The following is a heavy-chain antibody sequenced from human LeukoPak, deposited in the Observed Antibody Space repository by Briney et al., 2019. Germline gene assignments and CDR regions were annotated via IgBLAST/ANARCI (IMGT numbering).Heavy chain of an antibody. CDR3: ASSKIVGATIFDY. CDR2: IYSGGST. J-gene: IGHJ4*02. V-gene: IGHV3-53*04. D-gene: IGHD1-26*01. Sequence: GGSLRLSCAASGFTVSSNYMSWVGQAPGKGLEWVSVIYSGGSTYYADSVKGRFTISRHNSKNTLYLQMNSLRAEDTAVYYCASSKIVGATIFDYWGQGTLVTVSS. CDR1: GFTVSSNY.